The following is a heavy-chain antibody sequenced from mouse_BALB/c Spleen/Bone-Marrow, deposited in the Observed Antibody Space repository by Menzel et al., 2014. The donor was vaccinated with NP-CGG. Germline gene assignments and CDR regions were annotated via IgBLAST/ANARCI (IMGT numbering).Heavy chain of an antibody. CDR1: GFSLTTYG. D-gene: IGHD2-10*02. V-gene: IGHV2-6*02. CDR2: IWSDGST. CDR3: ARNPYGNYAMDY. J-gene: IGHJ4*01. Sequence: QVQLQQSGPGLVAPSQSLSITCTVSGFSLTTYGVHWVRQPPGKGLEWLVVIWSDGSTTYNSALKSRLSISKDNSKSQVFLKMNSLQTDDTAMYYCARNPYGNYAMDYWGQGTSVTVSS.